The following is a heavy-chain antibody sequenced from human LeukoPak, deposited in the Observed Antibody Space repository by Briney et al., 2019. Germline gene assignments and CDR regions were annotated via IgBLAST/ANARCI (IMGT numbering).Heavy chain of an antibody. J-gene: IGHJ1*01. CDR3: AGVRLGNSGFSEYFEH. D-gene: IGHD3-16*01. Sequence: SETLSLTCAVSGGSISSGGYSWSWIRQPPGKGLEWIGYIYHSGSTYYNPSLKSRVTISVDKSRNQFSLTMSSVTAADTAVYYCAGVRLGNSGFSEYFEHWGQGTLVTVSS. CDR2: IYHSGST. V-gene: IGHV4-30-2*01. CDR1: GGSISSGGYS.